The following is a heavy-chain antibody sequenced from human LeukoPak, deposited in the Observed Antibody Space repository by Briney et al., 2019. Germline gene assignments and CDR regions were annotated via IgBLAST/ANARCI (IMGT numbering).Heavy chain of an antibody. CDR2: ISGSGGST. CDR3: ANLGEKYCSSTSCWFDP. CDR1: GFTFSSYG. J-gene: IGHJ5*02. D-gene: IGHD2-2*01. Sequence: GGSLRLSCAASGFTFSSYGMSWVRQAPGKGLEWVSAISGSGGSTYYADSVKGRFTISRDNSKNTLYLQMNSLRAEDTAVYYCANLGEKYCSSTSCWFDPWGQGTLVTVSS. V-gene: IGHV3-23*01.